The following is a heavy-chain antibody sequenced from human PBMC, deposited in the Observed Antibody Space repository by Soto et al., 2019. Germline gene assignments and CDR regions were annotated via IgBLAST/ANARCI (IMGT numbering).Heavy chain of an antibody. D-gene: IGHD4-17*01. CDR2: ISGSGGST. V-gene: IGHV3-23*01. Sequence: EVQLLESGGGLVQPGGSLRLSCAASGFTFSSYAMSWVRQAPGKGLEWVSAISGSGGSTYYADSVKGRFTISRDNSKNTLYLQMNSLRAEDTAVCYCARDLGIDDYGDYEGGSYGMDVWGQGTTVTVSS. CDR3: ARDLGIDDYGDYEGGSYGMDV. CDR1: GFTFSSYA. J-gene: IGHJ6*02.